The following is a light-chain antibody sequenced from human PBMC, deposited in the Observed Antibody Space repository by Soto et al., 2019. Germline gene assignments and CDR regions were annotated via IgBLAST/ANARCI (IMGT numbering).Light chain of an antibody. J-gene: IGKJ2*01. CDR2: GAS. Sequence: DIQITQSPSSLSASVGDRVTITCRASQTINRNLNWYQQKPGKAPKLLIYGASSLQSGVPSSFSGSGSGTDFTLTISSLQPEDFATYYCQQTYSTPDTFGQGTKLEIK. V-gene: IGKV1-39*01. CDR1: QTINRN. CDR3: QQTYSTPDT.